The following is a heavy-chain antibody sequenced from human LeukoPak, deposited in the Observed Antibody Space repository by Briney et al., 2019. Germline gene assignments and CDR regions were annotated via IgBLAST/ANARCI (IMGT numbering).Heavy chain of an antibody. CDR2: ISGSGGST. D-gene: IGHD3-16*01. CDR3: AKVGGAYVDY. V-gene: IGHV3-23*01. Sequence: PGGSLRLSCAASGFTFSSYAMSWVRQAPGKGLQWVSAISGSGGSTYYADSVKGRFTISRDNSKNTVSLQMNSLRAEDTAVYYCAKVGGAYVDYWGQGTLVTVSS. J-gene: IGHJ4*02. CDR1: GFTFSSYA.